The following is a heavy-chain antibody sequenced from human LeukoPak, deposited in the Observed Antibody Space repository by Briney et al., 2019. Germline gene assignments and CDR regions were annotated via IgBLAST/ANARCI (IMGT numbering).Heavy chain of an antibody. D-gene: IGHD3-3*01. CDR2: ISYDGSNK. CDR3: ARTRYDFWSGYYEY. Sequence: GGSLRLSCAASGFTFSSYAMHWVRQAPGKGLEWVAVISYDGSNKYYADSVKGRFTISRDNSKNTLYPQMNSLRAEDTAVYYCARTRYDFWSGYYEYWGQGTLVTVSS. J-gene: IGHJ4*02. CDR1: GFTFSSYA. V-gene: IGHV3-30*04.